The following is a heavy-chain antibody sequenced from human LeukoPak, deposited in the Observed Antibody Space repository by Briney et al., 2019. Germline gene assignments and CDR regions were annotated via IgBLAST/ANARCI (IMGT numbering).Heavy chain of an antibody. V-gene: IGHV6-1*01. CDR1: GDSVSSNSAA. CDR3: ARLGYYGSGSLVDYFDY. J-gene: IGHJ4*02. CDR2: TYYRSKWYN. D-gene: IGHD3-10*01. Sequence: SQTLSLTCAISGDSVSSNSAAWNWIRQSPSRGLEWLGRTYYRSKWYNDYAVSVKSRITINPDTSKNQFSLKLSSVTAADTAVYYCARLGYYGSGSLVDYFDYWGQGTLVTVSS.